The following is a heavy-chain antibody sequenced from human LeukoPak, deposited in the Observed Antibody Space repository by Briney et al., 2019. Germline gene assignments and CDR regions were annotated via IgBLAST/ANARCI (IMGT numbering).Heavy chain of an antibody. Sequence: GGSLRLSCAASGFTLRGYGMHWVRQPPGRGLEGVAFIRYDGSDKSYADSVKGRFTISRDNSENTLYLQINSLRVEDTAVYYCAKDTPTTGYHLDSWGQGTLVTVSS. D-gene: IGHD1-1*01. CDR2: IRYDGSDK. CDR1: GFTLRGYG. CDR3: AKDTPTTGYHLDS. V-gene: IGHV3-30*02. J-gene: IGHJ4*02.